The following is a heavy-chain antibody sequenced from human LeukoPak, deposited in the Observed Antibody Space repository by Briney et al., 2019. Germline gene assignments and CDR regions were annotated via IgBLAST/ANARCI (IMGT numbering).Heavy chain of an antibody. D-gene: IGHD5-24*01. V-gene: IGHV4-59*12. CDR1: GASLNDYY. CDR3: ASGAADGYNFGFDY. J-gene: IGHJ4*02. CDR2: IHSSGSA. Sequence: SETLSLTCTVSGASLNDYYWSWLRQPPGKALEWIGFIHSSGSANSNPSLTSRVTISIATSNNQFSLNLRSLTAADTAVDFCASGAADGYNFGFDYWGQGTLAAVSS.